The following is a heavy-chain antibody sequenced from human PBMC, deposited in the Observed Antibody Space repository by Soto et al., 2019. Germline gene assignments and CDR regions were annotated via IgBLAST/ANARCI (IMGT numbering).Heavy chain of an antibody. CDR2: ISGSGSST. V-gene: IGHV3-23*01. J-gene: IGHJ6*02. CDR1: GFTFTIYA. D-gene: IGHD6-6*01. CDR3: AKDRIAARPLNGMDV. Sequence: EVQLLESGGGLVQPGGSLRLSCAASGFTFTIYAMTWVRQAPGQGLEWVSAISGSGSSTYYVDSVKGRFTISRDNSKNTLYLQMNSLRAEDTAIYYCAKDRIAARPLNGMDVWGQGTTVTVSS.